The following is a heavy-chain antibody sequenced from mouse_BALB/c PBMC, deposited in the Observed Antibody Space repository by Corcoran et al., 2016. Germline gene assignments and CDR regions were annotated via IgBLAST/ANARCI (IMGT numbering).Heavy chain of an antibody. CDR1: GYTFTEYT. CDR3: ARHAYSRDGGFAY. J-gene: IGHJ3*01. D-gene: IGHD2-14*01. V-gene: IGHV1-62-2*01. CDR2: FYPRSKTI. Sequence: VQVQQSGAVLVKPGASVKLSCKASGYTFTEYTIQWVKQRSGQGIEWIGWFYPRSKTIKYNEQFKDKDTLTADKSTSTVYMELSRLTSEDSAVYFGARHAYSRDGGFAYWGQGTLFTVSA.